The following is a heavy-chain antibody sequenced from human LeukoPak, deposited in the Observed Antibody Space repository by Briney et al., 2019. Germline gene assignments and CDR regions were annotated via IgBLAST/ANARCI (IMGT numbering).Heavy chain of an antibody. Sequence: SQTLSLTCALSGDSLSSNSAAWNWVRQSPSRGLKWLGRTYYRSKWYNDYAVSVKSRITINPDTSKNQFSLQLNSVTPEDTAVYYCARDRPYSSGWYEGYYFDYWGQGTLVTVSS. V-gene: IGHV6-1*01. D-gene: IGHD6-19*01. J-gene: IGHJ4*02. CDR2: TYYRSKWYN. CDR1: GDSLSSNSAA. CDR3: ARDRPYSSGWYEGYYFDY.